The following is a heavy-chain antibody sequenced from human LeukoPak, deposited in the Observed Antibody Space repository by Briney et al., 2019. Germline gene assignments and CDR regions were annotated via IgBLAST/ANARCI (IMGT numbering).Heavy chain of an antibody. Sequence: SETLSLTCAVYGGSFSGYYWSWIRQPPGKGLEWIGEINHSGSTNYNPSLKSRVTISVDTSKNQFSLKLSSVTAADTAVYYYAAAAMSSRIDYWGQGTLVTVSS. CDR3: AAAAMSSRIDY. CDR1: GGSFSGYY. CDR2: INHSGST. V-gene: IGHV4-34*01. J-gene: IGHJ4*02. D-gene: IGHD2-2*01.